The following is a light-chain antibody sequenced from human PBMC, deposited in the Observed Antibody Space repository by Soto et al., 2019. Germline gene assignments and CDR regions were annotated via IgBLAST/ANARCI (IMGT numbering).Light chain of an antibody. CDR2: HAS. J-gene: IGKJ1*01. CDR1: QSVSSY. V-gene: IGKV3-11*01. Sequence: EIVLTQSPATLSLSPGERATLSCRASQSVSSYFAWYQQSPGQAPRLLIYHASNRATGIPARFSGSGSGTDFTLTISSLEPEDFAVYDCQQHSTWPWTFGQGTKVEIK. CDR3: QQHSTWPWT.